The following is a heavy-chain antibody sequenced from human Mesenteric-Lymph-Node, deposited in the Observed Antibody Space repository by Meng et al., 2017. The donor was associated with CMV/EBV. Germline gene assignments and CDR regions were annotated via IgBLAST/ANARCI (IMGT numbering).Heavy chain of an antibody. Sequence: GSLRLSCTVSGGSISSSSYYWGWIRQPPGKGLEWIGSIYYSGSTYYNPSLKSRVTISVDTSKNQFSLKLSSVTAADTAVYYCARSDIAVAGVYFDYWGQGTLVTVSS. CDR3: ARSDIAVAGVYFDY. V-gene: IGHV4-39*07. CDR2: IYYSGST. D-gene: IGHD6-19*01. CDR1: GGSISSSSYY. J-gene: IGHJ4*02.